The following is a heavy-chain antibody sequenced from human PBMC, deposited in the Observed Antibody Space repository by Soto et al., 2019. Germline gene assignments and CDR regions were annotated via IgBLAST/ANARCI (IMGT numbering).Heavy chain of an antibody. D-gene: IGHD6-19*01. CDR2: IIPILGIA. CDR3: ARGVGSSGWYFDY. CDR1: GGTFSSYT. V-gene: IGHV1-69*02. Sequence: SVKVSCKASGGTFSSYTISWVRQAPGQGLEWMGRIIPILGIANYAQKFQGRVTITADKSTSTAYMELSSLRSEDTAVYYCARGVGSSGWYFDYWGQGTLVTVSS. J-gene: IGHJ4*02.